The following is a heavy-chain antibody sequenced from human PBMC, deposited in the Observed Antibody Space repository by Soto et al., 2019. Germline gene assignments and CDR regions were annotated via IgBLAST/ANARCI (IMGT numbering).Heavy chain of an antibody. V-gene: IGHV1-18*01. J-gene: IGHJ4*02. CDR1: VYPFPSYG. CDR3: ARGTTVETGNY. D-gene: IGHD4-17*01. CDR2: ISAYNGNT. Sequence: QVQLVQSGAEVKKPGASVKVSCKASVYPFPSYGFSWVRKPPGQGLEWMGGISAYNGNTTYAQKLQGRVTMTTDTSTSTAYMELRSLRSDDTAVYYCARGTTVETGNYWGQGTLVTVSS.